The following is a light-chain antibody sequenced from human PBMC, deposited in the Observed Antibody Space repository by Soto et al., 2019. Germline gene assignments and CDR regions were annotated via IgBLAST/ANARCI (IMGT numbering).Light chain of an antibody. Sequence: EIVLTQSPGTLSLSPGERXTLSCRASQSVSSSYLAWYQQKPGQAPRLLIYGASSRATGIPDRFSGSGSGTDFTLTISRLXPXXXXXXXXXXXXXXPPYTFGQGTKLEIK. V-gene: IGKV3-20*01. CDR3: XXXXXXPPYT. CDR2: GAS. CDR1: QSVSSSY. J-gene: IGKJ2*01.